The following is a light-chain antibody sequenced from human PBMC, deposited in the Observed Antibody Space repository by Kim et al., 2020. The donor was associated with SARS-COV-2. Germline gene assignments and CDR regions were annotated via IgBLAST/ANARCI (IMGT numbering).Light chain of an antibody. CDR2: GKN. CDR1: SLRNYY. V-gene: IGLV3-19*01. CDR3: NSRDSSGNHLGV. Sequence: SSELTQDPAVSVALGQTVRITCQGDSLRNYYASWYQQKPGQAPVLVIYGKNKRPSGIPDRFSGSSSGNTASMTITGAQAEDEADYYCNSRDSSGNHLGVFGTGTKVTVL. J-gene: IGLJ1*01.